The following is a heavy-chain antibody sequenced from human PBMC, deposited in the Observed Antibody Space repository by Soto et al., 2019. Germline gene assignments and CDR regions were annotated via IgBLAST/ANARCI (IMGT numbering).Heavy chain of an antibody. V-gene: IGHV6-1*01. CDR1: GYSVSGNSAA. D-gene: IGHD3-16*01. Sequence: SQTLSLTCAISGYSVSGNSAAWNWIRQSPSRGLEWLGRTYYRSKWYNDYAVSVKSRITVTPDTSKNQFSLHLNSVTPEDTAVYYCAGEFPYYESSESYFDYLGQGALGTVSS. CDR3: AGEFPYYESSESYFDY. CDR2: TYYRSKWYN. J-gene: IGHJ4*02.